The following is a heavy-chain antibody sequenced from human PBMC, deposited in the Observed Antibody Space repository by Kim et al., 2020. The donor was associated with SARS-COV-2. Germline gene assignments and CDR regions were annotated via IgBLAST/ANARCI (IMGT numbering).Heavy chain of an antibody. CDR3: ARDQVGLYSSSWTYYYYYYMDV. D-gene: IGHD6-13*01. J-gene: IGHJ6*03. CDR2: ISYDGSNK. V-gene: IGHV3-30-3*01. CDR1: GFTFSSYA. Sequence: GGSLRLSCAASGFTFSSYAMHWVRQAPGKGLEWVAVISYDGSNKYYADSVKGRFTISRDNSKNTLYLQMNSLRAEDTAVYYCARDQVGLYSSSWTYYYYYYMDVWGKGTTVTVSS.